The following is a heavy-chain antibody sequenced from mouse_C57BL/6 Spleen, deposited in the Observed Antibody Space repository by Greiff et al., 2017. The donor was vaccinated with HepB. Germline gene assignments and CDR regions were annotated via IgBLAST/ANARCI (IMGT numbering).Heavy chain of an antibody. CDR1: GYTFTDYY. D-gene: IGHD1-1*01. J-gene: IGHJ3*01. V-gene: IGHV1-26*01. CDR3: ARPPSLLRYLAWFAY. CDR2: INPNNGGT. Sequence: EVQLQQSGPELVKPGASVKISCKASGYTFTDYYMNWVKQSHGKSLEWIGDINPNNGGTSYNQKFKGKATLTVDKSSSTAYLELRSLTSEDSAVYYCARPPSLLRYLAWFAYWGQGTLVTVSA.